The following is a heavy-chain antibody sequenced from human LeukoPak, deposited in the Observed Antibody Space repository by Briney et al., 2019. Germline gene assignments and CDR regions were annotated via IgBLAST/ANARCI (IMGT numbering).Heavy chain of an antibody. CDR2: IYHSGST. Sequence: KPSETLSLTCAVSGGSISSSNWWSWVRQPPGKGLEWIGEIYHSGSTNYNPSLKSRVTISVDRSKNQFSLKLSSVTAADTAVYYCARFSRTRHDAFDIWGQGTMVTVSS. J-gene: IGHJ3*02. V-gene: IGHV4-4*02. CDR3: ARFSRTRHDAFDI. CDR1: GGSISSSNW.